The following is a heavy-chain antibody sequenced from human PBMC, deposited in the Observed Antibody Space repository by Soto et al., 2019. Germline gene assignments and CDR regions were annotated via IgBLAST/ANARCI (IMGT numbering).Heavy chain of an antibody. CDR3: ARVGDSGYDSRYYYYYMDV. CDR1: GGSISSGGYY. Sequence: SETLSLTCTVSGGSISSGGYYWSWIRQHPGKGLEWIGYIYYSGSTYYNPSLKSRVTISVDTSKNQFSLKLSSVTAADTAVYYCARVGDSGYDSRYYYYYMDVWGKGTTVTVSS. J-gene: IGHJ6*03. V-gene: IGHV4-31*03. CDR2: IYYSGST. D-gene: IGHD5-12*01.